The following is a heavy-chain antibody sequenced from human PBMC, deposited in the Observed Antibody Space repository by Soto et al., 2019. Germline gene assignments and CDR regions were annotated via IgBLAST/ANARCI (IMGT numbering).Heavy chain of an antibody. CDR3: AKDYYDSSGYYSDY. CDR2: IIPIFGTA. Sequence: GASVKVSCKASGGTFSSYAISWVRQAPGQGREWMGGIIPIFGTANYAQKFQGRVTITADESTSTAYMELSSLRSEDTAVYYCAKDYYDSSGYYSDYWGQGTLVTVSS. J-gene: IGHJ4*02. V-gene: IGHV1-69*13. CDR1: GGTFSSYA. D-gene: IGHD3-22*01.